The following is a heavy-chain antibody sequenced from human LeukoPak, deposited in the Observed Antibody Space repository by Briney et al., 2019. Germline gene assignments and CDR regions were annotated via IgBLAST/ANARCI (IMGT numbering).Heavy chain of an antibody. CDR1: GFTFSSYG. V-gene: IGHV3-30*18. CDR2: ISYNGSNK. CDR3: AKEVGDLYYYYGMDV. Sequence: PGGSLRLSCAASGFTFSSYGMHWVRQAPGKGLEWVAVISYNGSNKYYADSVKGRFTISRDNSKNTLYLQMNSLRAEDTAVYYCAKEVGDLYYYYGMDVWGQGTTVTVSS. D-gene: IGHD4-17*01. J-gene: IGHJ6*01.